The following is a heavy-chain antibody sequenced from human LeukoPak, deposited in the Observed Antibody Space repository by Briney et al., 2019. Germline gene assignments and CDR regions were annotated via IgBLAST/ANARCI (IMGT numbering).Heavy chain of an antibody. CDR1: GFTFSSYA. J-gene: IGHJ4*02. V-gene: IGHV3-23*01. CDR2: ISGSGGST. CDR3: AKGGDILTGYLDY. D-gene: IGHD3-9*01. Sequence: GRSLRLSCAASGFTFSSYAMSWVRQAPGKGLEWVSAISGSGGSTYYADSVKGRFTISRDNSKNTLYLQMNSLRAEDTAVYYCAKGGDILTGYLDYWGQGTLVTVSS.